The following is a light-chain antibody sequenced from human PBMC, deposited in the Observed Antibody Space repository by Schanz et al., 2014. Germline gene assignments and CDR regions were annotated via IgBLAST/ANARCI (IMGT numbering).Light chain of an antibody. V-gene: IGLV4-69*01. CDR2: LNSDGSH. CDR3: QTWGTSIRV. Sequence: QLVLTQSPSASASLGASVKLTCTLSSGHSIYAIAWHQQQPEKGPRYLMKLNSDGSHTKGDGIPDRFSGSSSGAERYLTISSLQSEDEADYYCQTWGTSIRVFGGGTKLTVL. J-gene: IGLJ3*02. CDR1: SGHSIYA.